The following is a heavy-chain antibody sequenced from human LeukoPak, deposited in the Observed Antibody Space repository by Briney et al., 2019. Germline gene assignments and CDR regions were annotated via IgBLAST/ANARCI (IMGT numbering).Heavy chain of an antibody. V-gene: IGHV4-59*12. CDR3: ARANSGSYFYDAFDI. J-gene: IGHJ3*02. CDR1: GGSISSYY. Sequence: PSETLSITCAVSGGSISSYYWSWIRQPPGKGLEWIGYIYYSGSTNYNPSLKSRVTISVDTSKNQFSLKLSSVTAADTAVYYCARANSGSYFYDAFDIWGQGTMVTVSS. D-gene: IGHD1-26*01. CDR2: IYYSGST.